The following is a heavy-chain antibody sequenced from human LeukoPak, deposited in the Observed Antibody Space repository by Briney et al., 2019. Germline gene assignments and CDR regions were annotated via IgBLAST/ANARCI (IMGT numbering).Heavy chain of an antibody. Sequence: PSQTLSLTCTVSGGSISSGSDYWSWIRQPAGKELEWIGRIYPSGSTNYNPSLKSRVTMSLDTSKNQFSLKLSSVTAADTAVYYCARVSSSWYQDWYFDLWGRGTLVTVSS. J-gene: IGHJ2*01. CDR1: GGSISSGSDY. CDR3: ARVSSSWYQDWYFDL. D-gene: IGHD6-13*01. CDR2: IYPSGST. V-gene: IGHV4-61*02.